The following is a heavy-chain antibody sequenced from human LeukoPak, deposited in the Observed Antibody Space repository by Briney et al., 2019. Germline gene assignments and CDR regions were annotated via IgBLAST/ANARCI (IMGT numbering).Heavy chain of an antibody. CDR3: ARHEGRKGDFDF. CDR2: IYPGDSDT. CDR1: GYNFTSYY. Sequence: GEALQISCKGSGYNFTSYYIAWVRQMPGKGLEWMGIIYPGDSDTRYSPSFQGQVTISADKSICTAYLQWSSLKASDTAMYYCARHEGRKGDFDFWGQGTLVTVSS. V-gene: IGHV5-51*01. J-gene: IGHJ4*02.